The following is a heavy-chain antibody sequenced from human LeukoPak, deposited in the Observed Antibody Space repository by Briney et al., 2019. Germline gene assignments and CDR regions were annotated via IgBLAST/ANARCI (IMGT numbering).Heavy chain of an antibody. D-gene: IGHD5-18*01. J-gene: IGHJ4*02. CDR1: GGTFSSYA. CDR2: IIPIFGTT. Sequence: SVKVSCKTSGGTFSSYAISWVRQAPGQGLEWMGGIIPIFGTTNYAQKFQGRVTLTADESTSTAYMELSSLRSEDTAVYYCARDQGYRYGYGDFDYWGQGTLVTVSS. CDR3: ARDQGYRYGYGDFDY. V-gene: IGHV1-69*01.